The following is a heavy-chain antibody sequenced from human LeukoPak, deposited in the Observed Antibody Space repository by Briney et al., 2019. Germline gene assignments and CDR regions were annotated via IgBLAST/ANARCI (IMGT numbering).Heavy chain of an antibody. CDR3: ARDSGFGGELYYFDY. J-gene: IGHJ4*02. Sequence: KPSETLSLTCTVSGGSISSSSYYWGWIRQPPGKGLEWIGSIYYSGSTYYNPSLKSRVTISVDTSKNQFSLKLSSVTAADTAVYYCARDSGFGGELYYFDYWGQGTLVTVSS. V-gene: IGHV4-39*07. CDR2: IYYSGST. D-gene: IGHD3-10*01. CDR1: GGSISSSSYY.